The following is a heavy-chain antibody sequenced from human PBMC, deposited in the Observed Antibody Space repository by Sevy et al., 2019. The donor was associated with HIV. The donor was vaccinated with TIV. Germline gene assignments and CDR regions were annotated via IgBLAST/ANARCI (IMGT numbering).Heavy chain of an antibody. CDR1: GGSISSSSYY. D-gene: IGHD2-2*02. CDR2: IYYSGST. CDR3: ARHGEVRSSSTSCYTSGIAAAGTIDY. Sequence: SETLSLTCTVSGGSISSSSYYWGWIRQPPGKGLEWIGSIYYSGSTYYNPSLKSRVTISVDTSKNQFSLKLSSVTAADWAVYYCARHGEVRSSSTSCYTSGIAAAGTIDYWGQGTLVTVSS. J-gene: IGHJ4*02. V-gene: IGHV4-39*01.